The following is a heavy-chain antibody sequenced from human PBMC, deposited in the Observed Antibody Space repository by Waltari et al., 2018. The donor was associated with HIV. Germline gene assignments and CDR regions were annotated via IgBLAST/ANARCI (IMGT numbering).Heavy chain of an antibody. D-gene: IGHD5-18*01. V-gene: IGHV3-74*01. CDR1: GFTFSSYW. Sequence: EVKLVESGGGLVQPEGSLRISCAAYGFTFSSYWMHWVRQAPGKGLVGVSRINMSGSTTSYAYSVQGRFTISRDTSKNTLYLQMNSLRAEDTAVYYCARVQGYSYAVNLFDPWGQGTLVTVSS. CDR2: INMSGSTT. J-gene: IGHJ5*02. CDR3: ARVQGYSYAVNLFDP.